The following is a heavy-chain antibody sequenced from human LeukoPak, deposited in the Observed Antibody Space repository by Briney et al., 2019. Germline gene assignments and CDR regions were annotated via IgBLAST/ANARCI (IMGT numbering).Heavy chain of an antibody. CDR1: GFTFSNYW. D-gene: IGHD3-22*01. V-gene: IGHV3-7*01. Sequence: GGSLRLSCAASGFTFSNYWMSWVRQAPGKGLEWVANIKQDGSEKYYVDSVKGRFTISRDNAKNSLYLQMNSLRAEDTAVYYCARGPGDSSDDDAFDIWGQGTMVTVSS. CDR3: ARGPGDSSDDDAFDI. CDR2: IKQDGSEK. J-gene: IGHJ3*02.